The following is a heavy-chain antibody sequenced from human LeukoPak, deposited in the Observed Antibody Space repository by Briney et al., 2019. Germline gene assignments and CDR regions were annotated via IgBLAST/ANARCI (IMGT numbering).Heavy chain of an antibody. Sequence: GGSLRLSCAASGFTFSSYAMSWVRHAPGKGLELVSAISGSGGSTYYADSVKGRFTISRDNSKNTLYLQMNSLRAEDTAVYYCAGGGATTSWFDPWGQGTLVTVSS. CDR3: AGGGATTSWFDP. J-gene: IGHJ5*02. D-gene: IGHD1-26*01. V-gene: IGHV3-23*01. CDR2: ISGSGGST. CDR1: GFTFSSYA.